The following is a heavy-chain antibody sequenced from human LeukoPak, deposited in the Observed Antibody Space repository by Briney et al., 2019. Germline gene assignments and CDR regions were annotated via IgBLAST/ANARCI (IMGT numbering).Heavy chain of an antibody. V-gene: IGHV4-61*02. J-gene: IGHJ5*02. CDR2: ISTSGST. CDR3: AREGSNYSNWFDP. CDR1: GGSTSSGNYY. Sequence: SETLSLTCPVSGGSTSSGNYYWTWIRQPAGKGLEWIGRISTSGSTNYNPSLKSRVTISLDTSKNQFSVKLTSVTAADTAVYYCAREGSNYSNWFDPWGQGTLVTVSS. D-gene: IGHD4-11*01.